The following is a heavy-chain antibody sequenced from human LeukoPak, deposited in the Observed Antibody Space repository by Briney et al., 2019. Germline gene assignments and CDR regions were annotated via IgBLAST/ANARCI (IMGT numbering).Heavy chain of an antibody. V-gene: IGHV4-4*07. CDR3: ARDLGYCSGDSCYHYFDY. Sequence: SETLSLTCTVSGGSISSYYWSWIRQPAGKGLEWIGRIYTSGSTNYNPSLKSRVTMSVDTSKNQFSLKLISVTAADTAVYYCARDLGYCSGDSCYHYFDYRGQGTLVTVSS. D-gene: IGHD2-15*01. CDR2: IYTSGST. J-gene: IGHJ4*02. CDR1: GGSISSYY.